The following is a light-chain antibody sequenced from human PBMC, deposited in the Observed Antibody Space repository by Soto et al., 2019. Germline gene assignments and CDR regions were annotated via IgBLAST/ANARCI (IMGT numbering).Light chain of an antibody. J-gene: IGLJ1*01. CDR1: SSDVGGYNY. CDR3: SSYTSSSTLV. Sequence: QSALTQPASVSGSPGQSITISCTGTSSDVGGYNYVSWYQQHPGKAPKLMIYEVSNRPSGVSNRFSGSKSGNTASLTISGLQAEDEADYYGSSYTSSSTLVFGTGTQLTV. CDR2: EVS. V-gene: IGLV2-14*01.